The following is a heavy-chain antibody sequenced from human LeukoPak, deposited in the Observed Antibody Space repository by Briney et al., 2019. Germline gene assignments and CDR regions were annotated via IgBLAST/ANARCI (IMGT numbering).Heavy chain of an antibody. CDR1: GFSFSSYA. D-gene: IGHD6-13*01. V-gene: IGHV3-30-3*01. J-gene: IGHJ4*02. Sequence: AGGSLRLPCAASGFSFSSYAMHWVRQAPGKGLEGEAVISYDGSNKYYADSVKGRFTISRDNSKNTLYLQMNSLRAEDTAVYYCESNGRKYSSSWYVRRNFDYWGQGTLVTVSS. CDR2: ISYDGSNK. CDR3: ESNGRKYSSSWYVRRNFDY.